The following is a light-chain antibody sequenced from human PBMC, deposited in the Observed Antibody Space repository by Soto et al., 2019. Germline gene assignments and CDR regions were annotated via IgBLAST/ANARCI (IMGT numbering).Light chain of an antibody. CDR2: GAS. J-gene: IGKJ1*01. CDR3: QKYGSSPWT. CDR1: QSVSSSY. V-gene: IGKV3-20*01. Sequence: EIVLTQSPGTLSLSPGERATLSCRASQSVSSSYLAWYQQKPGQAPRLLIYGASSRATGIPSRFSGSGSGTDFTLTISRLEPEDFAVYYCQKYGSSPWTFGQGTKVEIK.